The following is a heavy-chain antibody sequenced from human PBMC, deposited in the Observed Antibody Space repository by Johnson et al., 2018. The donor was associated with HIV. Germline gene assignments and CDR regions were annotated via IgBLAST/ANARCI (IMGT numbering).Heavy chain of an antibody. CDR1: GFTFSSYA. Sequence: QELLVESGGGVVQPGRSLRLSCAASGFTFSSYAMHWVRQAPGKGLEWVAVISYDGSNKYYADSVKGRLTISRDNSKNTLYLQMNSLRAEDTAVYYCANLEYNSTDAFDIWGQGTLVTVSS. CDR2: ISYDGSNK. J-gene: IGHJ3*02. V-gene: IGHV3-30-3*01. CDR3: ANLEYNSTDAFDI. D-gene: IGHD6-6*01.